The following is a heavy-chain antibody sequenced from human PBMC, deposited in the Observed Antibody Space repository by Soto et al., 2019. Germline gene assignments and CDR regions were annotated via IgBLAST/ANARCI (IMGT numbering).Heavy chain of an antibody. Sequence: GGSLRLSCAASGFTFSSYSMNWVRQAPGKGLEWVSSISSSSSYIYYADSVKGRSTISRDNAKNTLYLQMNSLRAEDTAVYYCAKDLLRYFDWPDYWGQGTLVTVSS. D-gene: IGHD3-9*01. V-gene: IGHV3-21*01. CDR1: GFTFSSYS. J-gene: IGHJ4*02. CDR2: ISSSSSYI. CDR3: AKDLLRYFDWPDY.